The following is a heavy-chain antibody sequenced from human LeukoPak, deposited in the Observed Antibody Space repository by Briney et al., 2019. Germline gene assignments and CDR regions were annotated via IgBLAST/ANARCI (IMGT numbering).Heavy chain of an antibody. CDR2: IYHSGST. CDR1: GYSISSGYY. V-gene: IGHV4-38-2*02. D-gene: IGHD6-19*01. Sequence: SETPSLTCTVSGYSISSGYYWGWIRQPPGKGLEWIGSIYHSGSTYYNPSLKSRVTISVDTSKNQFSLKLSSVTAADTAVYYCARGNYSSGWGYYFDYWGQGTLVTVSS. J-gene: IGHJ4*02. CDR3: ARGNYSSGWGYYFDY.